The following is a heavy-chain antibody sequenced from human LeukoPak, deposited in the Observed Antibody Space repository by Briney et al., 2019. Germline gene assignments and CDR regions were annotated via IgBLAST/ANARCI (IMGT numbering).Heavy chain of an antibody. CDR1: GYTFTGYY. CDR3: ARVRDGYNDAYDA. D-gene: IGHD5-24*01. V-gene: IGHV1-46*01. Sequence: GASVKVSCKASGYTFTGYYMHWVRQAPGQGRQWMGVIKPGGDSTSSARIFQGRVYMTSDTSTSTVYMELSGLRSDDTAVYYCARVRDGYNDAYDAWGQGTMVTVPS. J-gene: IGHJ3*01. CDR2: IKPGGDST.